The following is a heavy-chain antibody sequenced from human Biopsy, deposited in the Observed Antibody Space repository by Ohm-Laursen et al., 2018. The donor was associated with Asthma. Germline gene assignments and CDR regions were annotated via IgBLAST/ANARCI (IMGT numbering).Heavy chain of an antibody. CDR1: GGYTGSSDHH. J-gene: IGHJ6*02. CDR3: ARVVSYGDIYFGIDV. Sequence: SQTLSLTCRVSGGYTGSSDHHWAWIRQAPGKGLEWIGFVFWSGSTHYSRSLERLVSISIDTATNEFSMKLWSVTPADTAVYFCARVVSYGDIYFGIDVWGPGNTVVVS. CDR2: VFWSGST. D-gene: IGHD4-17*01. V-gene: IGHV4-30-4*01.